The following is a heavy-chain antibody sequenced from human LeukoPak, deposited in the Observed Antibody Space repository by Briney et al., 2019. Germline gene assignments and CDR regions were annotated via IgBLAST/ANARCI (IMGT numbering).Heavy chain of an antibody. J-gene: IGHJ5*02. CDR1: GWSFSGYC. CDR2: INHSGST. Sequence: SETLSLTCAVYGWSFSGYCLSWVRQAPGKGLEWIGGINHSGSTNYKPSLKSRLTISVDTSKNQFSLKLSSVTAADTAVYYCARMTTVTTGWFDPWGQGTLVTVSS. CDR3: ARMTTVTTGWFDP. V-gene: IGHV4-34*01. D-gene: IGHD4-17*01.